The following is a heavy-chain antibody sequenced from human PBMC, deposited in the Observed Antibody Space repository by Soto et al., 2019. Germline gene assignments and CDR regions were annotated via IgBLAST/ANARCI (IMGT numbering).Heavy chain of an antibody. CDR1: GGSINSGGYC. V-gene: IGHV4-31*03. CDR3: SRGILV. J-gene: IGHJ4*02. Sequence: QVQLQESGPGLVKPSQTLSLTCTVSGGSINSGGYCWSWIRQHPGKGLDWIGCISYGGSTSYNPSPKGRVTLSVDTAKNQFSLKLTPVTAADTAVDYCSRGILVWGQGALITVSS. D-gene: IGHD5-18*01. CDR2: ISYGGST.